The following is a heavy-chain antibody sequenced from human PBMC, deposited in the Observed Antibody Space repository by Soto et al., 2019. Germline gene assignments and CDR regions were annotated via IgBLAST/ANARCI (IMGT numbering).Heavy chain of an antibody. Sequence: EVQLVESGGGLVQPGGSLRLSCAASGFTFSDHYMDWVRQAPGKGLEWVGRTRNKANSYTTEYAASVKGRFTISRDDSKNSLYVQMNILKSEDTAVYYCARVGTVTGHYGMDVWGPGTTVSVSS. J-gene: IGHJ6*02. V-gene: IGHV3-72*01. D-gene: IGHD4-4*01. CDR2: TRNKANSYTT. CDR1: GFTFSDHY. CDR3: ARVGTVTGHYGMDV.